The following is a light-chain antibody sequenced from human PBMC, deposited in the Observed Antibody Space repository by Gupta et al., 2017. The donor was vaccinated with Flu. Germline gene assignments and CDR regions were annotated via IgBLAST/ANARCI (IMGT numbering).Light chain of an antibody. CDR2: EVR. V-gene: IGLV2-14*01. J-gene: IGLJ2*01. CDR1: SSDVGSYNY. Sequence: SALTQPASASGPPGQSITISCTGTSSDVGSYNYVSWYQQHPGKAPRLIIYEVRHRALDGTSRFSGSKSDNTASLAISGLQAEDEADYYCRSYKNNSHVFGGGTKLPVL. CDR3: RSYKNNSHV.